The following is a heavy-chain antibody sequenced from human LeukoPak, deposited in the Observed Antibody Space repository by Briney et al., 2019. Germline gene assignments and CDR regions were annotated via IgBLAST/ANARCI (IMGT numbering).Heavy chain of an antibody. CDR1: GFTFSSYA. Sequence: GGSLRLSCAASGFTFSSYAMSWVRQAPGKGLEWVSAISGSGGSTYYADSVKGRFTISRDNSKNTLYLQMNSLRAEDTAVYYCPKDLWMQDIVVVPAATVFDYWGQGTLVTVSS. CDR3: PKDLWMQDIVVVPAATVFDY. J-gene: IGHJ4*02. CDR2: ISGSGGST. V-gene: IGHV3-23*01. D-gene: IGHD2-2*01.